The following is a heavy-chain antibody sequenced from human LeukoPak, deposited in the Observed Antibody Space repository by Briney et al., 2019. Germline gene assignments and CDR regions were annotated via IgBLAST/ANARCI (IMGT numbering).Heavy chain of an antibody. CDR1: GYTFTGYY. J-gene: IGHJ4*02. D-gene: IGHD3-16*01. V-gene: IGHV1-2*02. CDR2: INPNSGDT. Sequence: ASVKVSCEASGYTFTGYYMHWVRQAPGQGLEWMGWINPNSGDTNFAQKFQGRVTMTRDASISTAYMELSRLRSDDTAVYYCARGERNYVDYWGQGTLVTVSS. CDR3: ARGERNYVDY.